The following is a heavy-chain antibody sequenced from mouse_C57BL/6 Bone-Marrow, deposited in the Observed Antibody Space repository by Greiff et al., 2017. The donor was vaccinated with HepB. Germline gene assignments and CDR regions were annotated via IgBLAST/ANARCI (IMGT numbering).Heavy chain of an antibody. Sequence: QVHVKQSGAELVRPGASVTLSCKASGYTFTDYEMHWVKQTPVHGLEWIGAIDPETGGTAYNQKFKGKAILTADKSSSTAYMELRSLTSEDSAVYYCPNSPSFAYWGQGTLVTVSA. J-gene: IGHJ3*01. D-gene: IGHD2-12*01. CDR1: GYTFTDYE. CDR2: IDPETGGT. CDR3: PNSPSFAY. V-gene: IGHV1-15*01.